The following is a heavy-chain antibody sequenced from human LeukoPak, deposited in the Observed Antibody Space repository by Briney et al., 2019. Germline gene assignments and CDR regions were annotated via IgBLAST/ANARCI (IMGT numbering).Heavy chain of an antibody. Sequence: SETLSLTCTVSGGSISSYYWSWIRQPPGKGLEWIGYIYYSGSTNYNPSLKSRVTISVDTSKNQFSLKLSSVTAADTAVYYCASTSGIAAAGYYYGMDVWGQGITVTVSS. V-gene: IGHV4-59*08. CDR2: IYYSGST. J-gene: IGHJ6*02. CDR1: GGSISSYY. CDR3: ASTSGIAAAGYYYGMDV. D-gene: IGHD6-13*01.